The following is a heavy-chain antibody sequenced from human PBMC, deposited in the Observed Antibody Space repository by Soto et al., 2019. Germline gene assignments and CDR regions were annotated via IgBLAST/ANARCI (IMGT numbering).Heavy chain of an antibody. CDR1: GFTFSSYA. D-gene: IGHD6-13*01. CDR2: ISGSGGST. Sequence: LRLSCAASGFTFSSYAMSWVRQAPGKGLEWVSAISGSGGSTYYADSVKGRFTISRDNSKNTLYLQMNSLRAEDTAVYYCAKFLSWTQTFDYWGQGTLVTVSS. CDR3: AKFLSWTQTFDY. J-gene: IGHJ4*02. V-gene: IGHV3-23*01.